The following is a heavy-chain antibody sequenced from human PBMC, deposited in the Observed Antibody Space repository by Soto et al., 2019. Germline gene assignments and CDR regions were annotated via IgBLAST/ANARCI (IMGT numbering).Heavy chain of an antibody. CDR3: AKDLLKQRYCSGGSCSTYYYYYGMDV. CDR1: GFTFSSYG. Sequence: QLQLVESGGGVVQPGRSLRLSCAASGFTFSSYGMHWVRQAPGKGLEWVAVISYDGSNKYYADSVKGRFTISRDNSKNTLYLQMNSLRAEDTAVYYCAKDLLKQRYCSGGSCSTYYYYYGMDVWGQGTTVTVSS. CDR2: ISYDGSNK. J-gene: IGHJ6*02. V-gene: IGHV3-30*18. D-gene: IGHD2-15*01.